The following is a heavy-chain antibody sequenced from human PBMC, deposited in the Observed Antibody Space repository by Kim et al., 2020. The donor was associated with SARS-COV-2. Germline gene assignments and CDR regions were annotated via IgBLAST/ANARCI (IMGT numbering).Heavy chain of an antibody. J-gene: IGHJ3*02. D-gene: IGHD4-17*01. Sequence: GESLKISCKGSGYSFTSYWIGWVRQMPGKGLEWIGIIYPGDSDTRYSPSFQGQVTISADKSISTAYLQWSSLKASDTAMYYCARLGRDQYGDYDNDAFDIWGQGTMVTVSS. CDR3: ARLGRDQYGDYDNDAFDI. CDR2: IYPGDSDT. CDR1: GYSFTSYW. V-gene: IGHV5-51*01.